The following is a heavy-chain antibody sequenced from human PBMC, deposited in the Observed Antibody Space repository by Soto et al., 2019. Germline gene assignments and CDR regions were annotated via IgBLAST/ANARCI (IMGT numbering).Heavy chain of an antibody. CDR2: IYSKAGKM. CDR3: ARDIAFDIDY. V-gene: IGHV1-18*01. D-gene: IGHD2-15*01. CDR1: GYTFNDFG. J-gene: IGHJ4*02. Sequence: QVHLLQSGAEVQKPGASVKVSCKTSGYTFNDFGITWVRQAPGLGLEWLGWIYSKAGKMNFAPKFQNRVIMTTDTSTSTSFMELTSMTFDDSAIYLCARDIAFDIDYWGKGTLVTVS.